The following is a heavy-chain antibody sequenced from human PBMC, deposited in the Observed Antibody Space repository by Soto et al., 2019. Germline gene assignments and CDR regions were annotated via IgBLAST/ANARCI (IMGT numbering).Heavy chain of an antibody. Sequence: PGGSLRLSCAASGFTFSSYWMHWVRQAPGKGLVWVSRINSDGSSTYYADSVKGRFTISRDKAKNTLYLQMNSLRAEDTAVYYCAKDPRPGGLLVPAASDYWGQGTLVTVSS. V-gene: IGHV3-74*01. CDR3: AKDPRPGGLLVPAASDY. CDR2: INSDGSST. CDR1: GFTFSSYW. D-gene: IGHD2-2*01. J-gene: IGHJ4*02.